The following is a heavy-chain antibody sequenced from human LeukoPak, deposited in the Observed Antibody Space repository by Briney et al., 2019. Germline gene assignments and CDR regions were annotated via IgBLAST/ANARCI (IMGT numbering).Heavy chain of an antibody. V-gene: IGHV4-34*01. CDR2: INHSGRT. CDR1: GGFFSGYY. CDR3: ARIDYYDGYDY. D-gene: IGHD3-16*01. J-gene: IGHJ4*02. Sequence: SETLSLTCAIDGGFFSGYYWRWIRQPPGKGLEWIGEINHSGRTNYNPSLKSRVTISVDTSKNQFSLKLSSVTAADTAVYYCARIDYYDGYDYWGQGTLVTVSS.